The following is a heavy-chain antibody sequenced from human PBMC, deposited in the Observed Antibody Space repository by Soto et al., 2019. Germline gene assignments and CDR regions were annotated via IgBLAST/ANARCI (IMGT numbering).Heavy chain of an antibody. CDR1: GGTFSSYT. CDR2: IIPILGIA. J-gene: IGHJ4*02. CDR3: ARGGSGIAAAAIDY. V-gene: IGHV1-69*02. D-gene: IGHD6-13*01. Sequence: QVQLVQSGAEVKKPGSSVKVSCKAYGGTFSSYTISWVRQAPGQGLEWMGRIIPILGIANYAQQFQGRVTITADKSTSTAYMELSSVRSEDTAVYYCARGGSGIAAAAIDYWGQGTLVTVSS.